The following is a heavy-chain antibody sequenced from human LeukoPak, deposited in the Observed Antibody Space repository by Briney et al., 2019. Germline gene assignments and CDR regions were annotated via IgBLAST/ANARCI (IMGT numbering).Heavy chain of an antibody. CDR3: ARDLTTVTTSWFDP. J-gene: IGHJ5*02. Sequence: GGSLRLSCTVSGFTVSSNSMSWIRQAPGKGLEWVSYISNSGSTIYYADSVKGRFTISRDNAKNSLYLQMNSLRAEDTAVYYCARDLTTVTTSWFDPWGQGTLVTVSS. CDR2: ISNSGSTI. V-gene: IGHV3-11*04. CDR1: GFTVSSNS. D-gene: IGHD4-11*01.